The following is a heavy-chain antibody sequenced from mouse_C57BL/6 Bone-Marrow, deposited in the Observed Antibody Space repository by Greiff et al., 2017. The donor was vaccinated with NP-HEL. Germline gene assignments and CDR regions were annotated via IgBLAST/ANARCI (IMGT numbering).Heavy chain of an antibody. D-gene: IGHD2-1*01. CDR1: GYTFTDYE. CDR2: IDPETGGT. J-gene: IGHJ1*03. CDR3: IYSRYFDV. V-gene: IGHV1-15*01. Sequence: FQLQQSGAELVRPGASVTLSCKASGYTFTDYEMHWVKQTPVHGLEWIGAIDPETGGTAYNQKFKGKAILTADKTSSTAYMELRSLTSEDSAVYYPIYSRYFDVWGTGTTVTVSS.